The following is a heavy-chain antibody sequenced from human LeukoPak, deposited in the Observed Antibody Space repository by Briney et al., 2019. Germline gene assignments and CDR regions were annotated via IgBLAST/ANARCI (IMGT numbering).Heavy chain of an antibody. CDR1: GFTFSSYA. J-gene: IGHJ4*02. Sequence: PGRSLRLSCAASGFTFSSYAMHWVRQAPGKGLEWVSAISGSGGSTYYADSVKGRFTISRDNSKNTLYLQMNSLRAEDTAVYYCAKGDVVGATHIDYWGQGTLVTVSS. D-gene: IGHD1-26*01. CDR3: AKGDVVGATHIDY. CDR2: ISGSGGST. V-gene: IGHV3-23*01.